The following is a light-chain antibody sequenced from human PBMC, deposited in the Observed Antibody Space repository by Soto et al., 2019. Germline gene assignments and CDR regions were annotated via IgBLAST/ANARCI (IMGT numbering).Light chain of an antibody. CDR2: EVS. J-gene: IGLJ2*01. CDR1: SSDVGGYNY. CDR3: CSYAGSNVV. V-gene: IGLV2-8*01. Sequence: QPALTQPPSASGSPGQSVTISCTGTSSDVGGYNYVSWYQQHPGKAPKLIIYEVSKRPSGVPDRFSGSKSGNTASLTVSGLQAEDEANYYCCSYAGSNVVFGGGTKVTVL.